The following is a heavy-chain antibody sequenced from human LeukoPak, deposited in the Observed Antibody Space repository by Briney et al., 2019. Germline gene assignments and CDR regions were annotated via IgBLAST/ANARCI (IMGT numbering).Heavy chain of an antibody. CDR1: GDSISSSHW. Sequence: SETLSLTCAVSGDSISSSHWWSWVRQPPGKGLEWIGEIYHSGSTNCNPSLKSRVTILVDKSRNQFSLKLSSVSAADTAVYYCASGLYGSGRAWAFDIWGQGTMVTVSS. V-gene: IGHV4-4*02. D-gene: IGHD3-10*01. CDR2: IYHSGST. CDR3: ASGLYGSGRAWAFDI. J-gene: IGHJ3*02.